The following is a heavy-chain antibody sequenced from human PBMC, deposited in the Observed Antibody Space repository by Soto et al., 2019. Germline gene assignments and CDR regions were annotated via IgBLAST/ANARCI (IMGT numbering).Heavy chain of an antibody. J-gene: IGHJ5*02. CDR2: INPRSGDT. V-gene: IGHV1-46*01. D-gene: IGHD1-26*01. Sequence: QVQLVQSGAEVKKPGASVNVSCKASGNTFTRFYIHWVRQAPGQGLEWMGIINPRSGDTTYAEKFQGNITVTRDTSTSTVYMELTSLRYEDTAIYYCARVALSGGGWLDPWGQGTLVTVSS. CDR1: GNTFTRFY. CDR3: ARVALSGGGWLDP.